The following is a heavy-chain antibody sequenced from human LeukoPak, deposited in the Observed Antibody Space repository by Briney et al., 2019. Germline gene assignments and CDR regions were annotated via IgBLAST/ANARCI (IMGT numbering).Heavy chain of an antibody. CDR2: ISRSGGST. Sequence: GGSLRLSCAASELHAMTWVRQGPGEGLEWVLAISRSGGSTYYADSVKGRFTISRDKSNNTLFLQMNSLRAEDTAVYYCAKLGGKTANGDEYYGMDVWGQGTTVTVSS. V-gene: IGHV3-23*01. CDR1: ELHA. CDR3: AKLGGKTANGDEYYGMDV. D-gene: IGHD3-10*01. J-gene: IGHJ6*02.